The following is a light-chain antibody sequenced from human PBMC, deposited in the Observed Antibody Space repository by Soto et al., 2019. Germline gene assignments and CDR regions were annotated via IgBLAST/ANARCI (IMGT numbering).Light chain of an antibody. CDR1: QSVSSN. CDR2: GAS. V-gene: IGKV3-15*01. CDR3: QQYNNWPPCT. Sequence: EIVMTQSPATLSVSPGERATLSCRASQSVSSNLAWYQQKPGQATRLLIYGASSRATGTPARFSGSGSGTEFTLTISSLQSEDIAGYYCQQYNNWPPCTFGQGTKVEIK. J-gene: IGKJ1*01.